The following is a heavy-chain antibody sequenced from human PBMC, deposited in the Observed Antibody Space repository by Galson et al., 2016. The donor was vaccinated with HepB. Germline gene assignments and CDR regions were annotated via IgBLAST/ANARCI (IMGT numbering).Heavy chain of an antibody. V-gene: IGHV4-4*01. CDR1: GASTNSDNW. Sequence: LSLTCAVSGASTNSDNWWTWARQSPGKGLEWIGEVFHNGSTNYNPSLRSRVTILLDKSKNQFSLKVRSVTAADTAIYSCAKKGYYERSGFWYFDAWGRGTLVTVSS. CDR3: AKKGYYERSGFWYFDA. D-gene: IGHD3-22*01. J-gene: IGHJ4*02. CDR2: VFHNGST.